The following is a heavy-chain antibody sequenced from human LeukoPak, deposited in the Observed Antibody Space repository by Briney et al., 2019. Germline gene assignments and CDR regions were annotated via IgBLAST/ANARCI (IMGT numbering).Heavy chain of an antibody. CDR1: GFTFSSYS. CDR3: AKSVVVITFRFDD. Sequence: GGSLRLSCAASGFTFSSYSMNWVRQAPGKGLEWVSSISSSSSYIYYADSVKGRFTISRDNAKNSLYLQMNSLRAEDTAVYYCAKSVVVITFRFDDWGQGALVTVSS. J-gene: IGHJ4*02. CDR2: ISSSSSYI. D-gene: IGHD2-15*01. V-gene: IGHV3-21*04.